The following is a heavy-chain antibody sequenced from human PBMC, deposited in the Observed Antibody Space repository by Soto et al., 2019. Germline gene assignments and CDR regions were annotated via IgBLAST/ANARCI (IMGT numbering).Heavy chain of an antibody. CDR3: ARGPSPYDFWSGYSPRAFDS. Sequence: GGSLRLSCAASGFTFSSYDMHWVRQATGKGLEWVSAIGSAGDTYYPGSVKGRFTISRENAKNSLYLQMNSLRAEDTAVYYCARGPSPYDFWSGYSPRAFDSWGQGTMVTVAS. D-gene: IGHD3-3*01. CDR1: GFTFSSYD. V-gene: IGHV3-13*01. CDR2: IGSAGDT. J-gene: IGHJ3*02.